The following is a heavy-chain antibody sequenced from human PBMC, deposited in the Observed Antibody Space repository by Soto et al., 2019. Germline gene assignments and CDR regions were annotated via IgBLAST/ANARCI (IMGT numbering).Heavy chain of an antibody. CDR3: ARVRSKRITICGVVTGGEMGGMDV. D-gene: IGHD3-3*01. CDR2: ISSSSSYI. V-gene: IGHV3-21*01. CDR1: GFTFSSYS. Sequence: PGGSLRLSCAASGFTFSSYSMNWVRQAPGKGLEWVSSISSSSSYIYYADSVKGRFTISRDNAKNSLYLQMNSLRAEDTAVYYCARVRSKRITICGVVTGGEMGGMDVWGQGTTVTVSS. J-gene: IGHJ6*02.